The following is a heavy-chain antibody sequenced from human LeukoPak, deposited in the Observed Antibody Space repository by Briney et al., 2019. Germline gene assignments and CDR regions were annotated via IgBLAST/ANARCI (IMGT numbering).Heavy chain of an antibody. V-gene: IGHV1-69*05. J-gene: IGHJ5*02. Sequence: SVKVSCKASGGTFSSYAISWVRQAPGQGLEWMGGIIPIFGTANYAQKFQGRVTITTDESTSTAYMELSSLRSEDTAVYYCARGYDSSGYWRWFDPWGEGTLVTVSS. D-gene: IGHD3-22*01. CDR2: IIPIFGTA. CDR1: GGTFSSYA. CDR3: ARGYDSSGYWRWFDP.